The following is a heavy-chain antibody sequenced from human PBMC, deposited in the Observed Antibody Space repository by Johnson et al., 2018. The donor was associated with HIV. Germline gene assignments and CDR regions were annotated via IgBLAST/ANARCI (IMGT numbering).Heavy chain of an antibody. CDR3: ARSKDCSVGTCPDCFDI. CDR2: ISVSGDPI. J-gene: IGHJ3*02. CDR1: GFTFSDYY. D-gene: IGHD2-15*01. Sequence: QVQLVESGGLLVKPGGSLRLSCVASGFTFSDYYMSWIRQAPGKGLEWVSYISVSGDPIYSADSVQGRFTTSRDNAKNSLYLQMDSLRAEYTAVYYCARSKDCSVGTCPDCFDIWCQGTMVIVSS. V-gene: IGHV3-11*04.